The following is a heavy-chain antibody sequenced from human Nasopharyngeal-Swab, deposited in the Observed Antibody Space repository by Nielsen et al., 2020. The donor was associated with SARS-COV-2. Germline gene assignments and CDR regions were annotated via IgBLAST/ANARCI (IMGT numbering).Heavy chain of an antibody. Sequence: SETLSLTCSVSGGSISSYYWSWIRQPPGRGLECIGYISYTGSTNSNPSLKSRVTISVDTSKNQFSLKLTSVTAADTAVYYCATINTSSPPNYCYYMDVWGKGTTVTVSS. J-gene: IGHJ6*03. D-gene: IGHD6-6*01. CDR2: ISYTGST. CDR1: GGSISSYY. CDR3: ATINTSSPPNYCYYMDV. V-gene: IGHV4-59*12.